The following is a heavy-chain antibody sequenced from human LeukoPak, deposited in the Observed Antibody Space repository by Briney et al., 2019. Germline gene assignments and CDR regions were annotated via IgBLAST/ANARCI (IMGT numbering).Heavy chain of an antibody. D-gene: IGHD2-2*01. CDR2: IIPIFGTA. CDR1: GGTFSSYA. J-gene: IGHJ5*02. Sequence: ASVKVSCKASGGTFSSYAISWVRQAPGQGLEWMGGIIPIFGTANYAQKFQGRVTITANESTSTAYMELSSLRSEDTAVYYCARGAVPAAIYNWFDPWGQGTLVTVSS. CDR3: ARGAVPAAIYNWFDP. V-gene: IGHV1-69*13.